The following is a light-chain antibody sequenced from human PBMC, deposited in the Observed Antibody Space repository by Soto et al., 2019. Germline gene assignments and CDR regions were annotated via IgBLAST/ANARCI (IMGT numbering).Light chain of an antibody. CDR3: SSYTTSNTYV. CDR2: EVN. J-gene: IGLJ1*01. V-gene: IGLV2-14*01. Sequence: QSVLTQPPSVCGSPGQSITFSCTGTSSDIGVYNYVSWYQQHPGKAPKLMIYEVNNRPSGVSNRFSGSKSGNMASLNISGLQAEDEADSYCSSYTTSNTYVFGTGTKVTVL. CDR1: SSDIGVYNY.